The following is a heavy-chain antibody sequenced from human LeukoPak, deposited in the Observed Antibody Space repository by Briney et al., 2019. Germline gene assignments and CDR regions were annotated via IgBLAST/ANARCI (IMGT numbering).Heavy chain of an antibody. CDR1: GFTVSSNY. J-gene: IGHJ4*02. D-gene: IGHD3-22*01. CDR2: IYSGGST. V-gene: IGHV3-53*01. CDR3: ASGGYYDSSGYYVPWFDY. Sequence: GGSLRLSCAASGFTVSSNYMSWVRQAPGKGLEWVSVIYSGGSTYYADSVKGRFTISRDNSKNTLYLQMNSLRAEDTAVYYRASGGYYDSSGYYVPWFDYWGQGTLVTVSS.